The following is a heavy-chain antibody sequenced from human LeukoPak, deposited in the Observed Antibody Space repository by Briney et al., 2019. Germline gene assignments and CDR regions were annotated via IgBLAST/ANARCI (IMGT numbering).Heavy chain of an antibody. CDR3: AKNGADY. J-gene: IGHJ4*02. CDR1: GGSISSSSYY. CDR2: IYYSGST. D-gene: IGHD1-1*01. Sequence: SETLSLTCTVSGGSISSSSYYWGWIRQPRGRGLEWIGSIYYSGSTYYNPSLKSLGTISVDPSKNQFSLKLSSVTAANTAVYYCAKNGADYWGQGTLVTVSS. V-gene: IGHV4-39*01.